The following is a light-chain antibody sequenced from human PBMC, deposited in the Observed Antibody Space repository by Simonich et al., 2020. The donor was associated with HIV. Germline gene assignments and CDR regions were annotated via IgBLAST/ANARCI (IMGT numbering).Light chain of an antibody. Sequence: QSSLTQPASVSGSPGQSITIYCTGTSSDVGIYTLVSWYQQHPGKAPKLIIYGVTKRPSGVSNRFSGSKSGNTASLTVSGLQAEDEADYYCCSYAGSSTWVFGGGSKLTVL. V-gene: IGLV2-23*02. CDR1: SSDVGIYTL. CDR3: CSYAGSSTWV. CDR2: GVT. J-gene: IGLJ3*02.